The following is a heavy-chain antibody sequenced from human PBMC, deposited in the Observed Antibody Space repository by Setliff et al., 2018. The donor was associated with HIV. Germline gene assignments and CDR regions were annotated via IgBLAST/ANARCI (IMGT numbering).Heavy chain of an antibody. CDR1: GGSFSGYY. Sequence: SETLSLTCAVYGGSFSGYYWSWIRQPPGKGLEWIGEINHSGSTNYNPSLKSRVTISVDTSKKQFSLRLSSVTARDKAFYYCARHPNEEAQRNYKFDSWGQGTLVTVSS. CDR2: INHSGST. J-gene: IGHJ4*02. D-gene: IGHD1-7*01. CDR3: ARHPNEEAQRNYKFDS. V-gene: IGHV4-34*01.